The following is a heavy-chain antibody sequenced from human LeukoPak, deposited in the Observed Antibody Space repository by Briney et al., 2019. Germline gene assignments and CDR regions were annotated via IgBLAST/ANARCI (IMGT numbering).Heavy chain of an antibody. D-gene: IGHD3-22*01. CDR3: ARDGDGYYDSSGPSGDYFDY. V-gene: IGHV3-74*01. CDR1: GFTFSSYW. CDR2: TNKDGSGT. J-gene: IGHJ4*02. Sequence: GGSLRLSCAASGFTFSSYWMHWVRQAPGKGLVWVARTNKDGSGTTYADSVKGRFTVSRDNAKNTLLLQMNSLRAEDTAVYYCARDGDGYYDSSGPSGDYFDYWGQGTLVTVSS.